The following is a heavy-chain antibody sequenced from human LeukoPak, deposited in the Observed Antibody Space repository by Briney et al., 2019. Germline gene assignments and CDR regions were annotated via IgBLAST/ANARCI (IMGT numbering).Heavy chain of an antibody. CDR2: INPNSGGT. J-gene: IGHJ6*03. D-gene: IGHD1-26*01. V-gene: IGHV1-2*02. CDR3: ARESIVGARGYYYYMDV. CDR1: GYTFTGYY. Sequence: ASVKVSCKASGYTFTGYYMHWVRQAPGQGLEWMGWINPNSGGTNYAQKFQGRVTMTRDTSVSTAYMELSRLRSDDTAVYYCARESIVGARGYYYYMDVWGKGTTVTVSS.